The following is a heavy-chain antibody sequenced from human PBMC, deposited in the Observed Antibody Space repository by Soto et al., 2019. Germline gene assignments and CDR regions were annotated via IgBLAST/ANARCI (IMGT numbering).Heavy chain of an antibody. J-gene: IGHJ6*03. CDR1: GYTFTSYD. CDR3: ARASSEYYDILTGYYYYYYYMDV. Sequence: QVQLVQSGAEVKKPGASVKVSCKASGYTFTSYDINWVRQATGQGLEWMGWMNPNSGNTGYAQKFQGRVTMTRNTVISTAYMELSSLRSEDTAVNYCARASSEYYDILTGYYYYYYYMDVWGKGTTVTVSS. V-gene: IGHV1-8*01. CDR2: MNPNSGNT. D-gene: IGHD3-9*01.